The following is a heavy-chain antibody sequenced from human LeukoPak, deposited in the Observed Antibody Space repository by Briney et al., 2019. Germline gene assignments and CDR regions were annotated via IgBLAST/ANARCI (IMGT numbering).Heavy chain of an antibody. CDR2: IYTSGST. CDR3: ARDHCSGGSCYFPLDY. Sequence: PSEPLTLPCTVSGDSISSYYWSGIRHPAGKGLEWIGRIYTSGSTNNNPSLKSRVTMSVDTSKNQFSLKLSSVTAADTAVYYCARDHCSGGSCYFPLDYWGQGTLVTVSS. J-gene: IGHJ4*02. D-gene: IGHD2-15*01. V-gene: IGHV4-4*07. CDR1: GDSISSYY.